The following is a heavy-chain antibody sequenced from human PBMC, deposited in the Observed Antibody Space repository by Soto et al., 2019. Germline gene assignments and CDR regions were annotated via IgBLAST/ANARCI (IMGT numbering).Heavy chain of an antibody. CDR3: AAGEASSRNLAPYYLDF. J-gene: IGHJ4*02. CDR2: IHYSGATSFFP. V-gene: IGHV4-59*01. Sequence: PSETLSLTCTVSGGPMRNYFWTWIRQPPGKGLEWIGYIHYSGATSFFPSYNPSLRGRVTISEDTSKNQFSLKLLSVTTADTAVYFCAAGEASSRNLAPYYLDFWGQGTLVTVSS. D-gene: IGHD6-13*01. CDR1: GGPMRNYF.